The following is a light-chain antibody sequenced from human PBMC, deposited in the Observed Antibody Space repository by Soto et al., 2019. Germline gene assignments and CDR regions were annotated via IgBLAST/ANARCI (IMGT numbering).Light chain of an antibody. CDR2: DAS. CDR3: QQYNSYSIT. J-gene: IGKJ5*01. Sequence: DIQMTQSPSSLSASVGDRVTITCQASQDITNYLNWYQQKPGKAPKLLIYDASNLETGVPSRFSGSGSGTEFTLTISSLQPEDFATYYCQQYNSYSITFGQGTRLEIK. V-gene: IGKV1-33*01. CDR1: QDITNY.